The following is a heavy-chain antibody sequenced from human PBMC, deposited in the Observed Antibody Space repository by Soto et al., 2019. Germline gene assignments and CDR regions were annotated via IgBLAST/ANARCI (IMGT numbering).Heavy chain of an antibody. CDR1: AGSISSGGYY. D-gene: IGHD2-15*01. J-gene: IGHJ4*02. CDR2: IYYSGST. Sequence: PSETLSLTCTVSAGSISSGGYYWCWIRQHPGRGLEWIGYIYYSGSTYHNPSLKSRVTISVDTSKNQFSLKLSSVTAADTAVYYCARRYGGNFDYWGQGTLVTVS. CDR3: ARRYGGNFDY. V-gene: IGHV4-31*03.